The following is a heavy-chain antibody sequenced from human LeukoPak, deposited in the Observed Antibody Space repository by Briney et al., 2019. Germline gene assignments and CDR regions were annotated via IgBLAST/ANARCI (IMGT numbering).Heavy chain of an antibody. CDR1: GYTFTSYG. V-gene: IGHV1-18*01. D-gene: IGHD1-26*01. CDR3: ARSGRGALYNWFDP. CDR2: ISAYNGNT. J-gene: IGHJ5*02. Sequence: ASVKVSCKASGYTFTSYGISWVRQAPGQGLEWMGWISAYNGNTNYAQKFQGRVTVTTDESTSTAYMELSSLRSEDTAVYYCARSGRGALYNWFDPWGQGTLVTVSS.